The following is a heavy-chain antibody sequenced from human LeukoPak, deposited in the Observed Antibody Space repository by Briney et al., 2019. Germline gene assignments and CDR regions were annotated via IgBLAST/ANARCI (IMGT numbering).Heavy chain of an antibody. CDR3: ARADCSSSTCYLRSSWFDP. D-gene: IGHD2/OR15-2a*01. V-gene: IGHV3-21*01. CDR1: GFSLSSYD. J-gene: IGHJ5*02. CDR2: ISTTSTFI. Sequence: GESLKISCAASGFSLSSYDMNWVRQAPGKGLEWVSSISTTSTFIYYTYSVKGRFTISRDNAKNSLYLQMNSLSAEDTAVYYCARADCSSSTCYLRSSWFDPWGQGTLVTVSS.